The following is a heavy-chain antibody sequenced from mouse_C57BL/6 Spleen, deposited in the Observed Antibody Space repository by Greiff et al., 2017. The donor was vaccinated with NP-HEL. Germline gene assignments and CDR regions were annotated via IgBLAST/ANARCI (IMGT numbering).Heavy chain of an antibody. V-gene: IGHV1-82*01. CDR2: IYPGDGDT. CDR3: ANIHFDY. J-gene: IGHJ2*01. Sequence: QVQLKESGPELVKPGASVKISCKASGYAFSSSWMNWVKQRPGKGLEWIGRIYPGDGDTNYNGKFNGKATLTADKSSSTAYMPLSSLTCEDSAVYFCANIHFDYWGQGTTLTVFS. CDR1: GYAFSSSW.